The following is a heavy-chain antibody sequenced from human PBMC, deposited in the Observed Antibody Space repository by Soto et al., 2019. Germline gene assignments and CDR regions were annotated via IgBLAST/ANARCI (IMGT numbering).Heavy chain of an antibody. CDR3: AKDRGGYYDILTGPDY. V-gene: IGHV3-23*01. CDR1: GFTFSSYA. J-gene: IGHJ4*02. Sequence: EVQLLESGGGLVQPGGSLRLSCAASGFTFSSYAMSWVRQAPGKGLEWVSAISGSGGSTYYADSVKGRFTISRDNSKNTLYLQMNSLRAEDTAVYYCAKDRGGYYDILTGPDYCGQGTLVTVSS. CDR2: ISGSGGST. D-gene: IGHD3-9*01.